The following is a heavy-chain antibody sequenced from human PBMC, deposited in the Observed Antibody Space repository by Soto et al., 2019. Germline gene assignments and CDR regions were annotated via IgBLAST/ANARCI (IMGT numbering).Heavy chain of an antibody. CDR3: TTEVDYYDSSGYYRYYFDY. CDR1: GFTFKNAW. CDR2: IKTKTDGGTT. J-gene: IGHJ4*02. Sequence: EVHLVESGGGLVKPGGSLRLSCAASGFTFKNAWMRWVRQAPGKGLEWVGRIKTKTDGGTTDYAAPVKGRFTISRDDSKNTLYLQMNSLKTEDTAVYYCTTEVDYYDSSGYYRYYFDYWGQGTLVTVSS. D-gene: IGHD3-22*01. V-gene: IGHV3-15*01.